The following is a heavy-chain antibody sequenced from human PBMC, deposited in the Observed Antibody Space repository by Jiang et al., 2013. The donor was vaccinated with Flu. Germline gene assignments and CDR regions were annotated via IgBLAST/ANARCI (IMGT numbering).Heavy chain of an antibody. D-gene: IGHD3-9*01. Sequence: SGGGVVQPGRSLRLSCAGSGFTFSNIGMHWVRQAPGKGLEWVAGIWYDGSNKYYADSVKGRFTISRDNSKNTVYLQMNSLRVEDTAVYHCATVLPNDDWYDPFDHWGQGTLVTVSS. CDR3: ATVLPNDDWYDPFDH. V-gene: IGHV3-33*08. CDR2: IWYDGSNK. CDR1: GFTFSNIG. J-gene: IGHJ4*02.